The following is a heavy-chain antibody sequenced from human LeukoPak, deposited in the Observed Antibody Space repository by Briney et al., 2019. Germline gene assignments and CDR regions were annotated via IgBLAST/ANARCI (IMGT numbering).Heavy chain of an antibody. J-gene: IGHJ6*02. CDR1: GGSVSSYY. V-gene: IGHV4-4*07. Sequence: SETLSLTCSVSGGSVSSYYWSWIRQAAGEGLEWIGRFYISGKTDYNPSLKSRVTMSADTSRNQSSLRLTSVTAADTATYYCARAVAVAGTHLYYYGMDFWGPGTTVTVSS. CDR3: ARAVAVAGTHLYYYGMDF. D-gene: IGHD6-19*01. CDR2: FYISGKT.